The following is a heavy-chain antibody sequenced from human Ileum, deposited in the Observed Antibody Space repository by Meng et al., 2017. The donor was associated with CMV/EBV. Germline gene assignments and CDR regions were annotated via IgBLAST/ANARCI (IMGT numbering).Heavy chain of an antibody. D-gene: IGHD4-11*01. CDR2: FNHYGST. V-gene: IGHV4-34*01. CDR1: GGSFSGYY. J-gene: IGHJ4*02. Sequence: QVQLQEWSAGLLKPSETLSLTCAVYGGSFSGYYWSWIRQVPGKGLEWIGEFNHYGSTNYNPSLKSRVTISVDTSKNQFSLNLSSVTAADTAVYYCASGKSNLEYWGQGTLVTVSS. CDR3: ASGKSNLEY.